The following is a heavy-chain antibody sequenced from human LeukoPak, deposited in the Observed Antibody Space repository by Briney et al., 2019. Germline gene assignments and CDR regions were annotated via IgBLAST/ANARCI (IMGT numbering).Heavy chain of an antibody. CDR3: ARTLGYCSSTSCYTSRAAFDI. V-gene: IGHV3-53*01. Sequence: GGSLRLSCAASGFTVSSNYMSWVRQVPGKGLEWVSVIYSGGSTYYADSVKGRFTISRDNSKNTLYLQMNSLRAEDTAVYYCARTLGYCSSTSCYTSRAAFDIWGQGTMVTVSS. CDR2: IYSGGST. J-gene: IGHJ3*02. D-gene: IGHD2-2*02. CDR1: GFTVSSNY.